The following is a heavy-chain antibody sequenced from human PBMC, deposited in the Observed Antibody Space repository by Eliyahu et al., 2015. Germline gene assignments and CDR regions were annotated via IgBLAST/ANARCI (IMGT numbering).Heavy chain of an antibody. V-gene: IGHV2-26*01. CDR3: ARIRGIAAAGTVAGYYYYMDV. Sequence: QVTLKESGPVLVKPTETLTLTCXVSGFSLSNARMXVXWIRQPPGKALEWLAHIFSNDEKXYSTSLKSRLTISKDTSKSQVVLTMTNMDPVDTATYYCARIRGIAAAGTVAGYYYYMDVWGKGTTVTVSS. CDR1: GFSLSNARMX. D-gene: IGHD6-13*01. J-gene: IGHJ6*03. CDR2: IFSNDEK.